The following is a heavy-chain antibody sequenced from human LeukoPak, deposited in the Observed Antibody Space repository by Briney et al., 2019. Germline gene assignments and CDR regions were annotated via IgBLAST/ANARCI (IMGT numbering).Heavy chain of an antibody. D-gene: IGHD4-23*01. CDR2: MCPSGRT. V-gene: IGHV4-4*08. CDR3: ATSYDGKTAPYDL. Sequence: SETLSLTCSVSNDSISSYCCSWVRQPPGKRLEWIGFMCPSGRTDYNPSLKSRVTMSLDTSKNQLSMELSFLTAADTAVYYCATSYDGKTAPYDLWGHGTLVTVSS. J-gene: IGHJ5*02. CDR1: NDSISSYC.